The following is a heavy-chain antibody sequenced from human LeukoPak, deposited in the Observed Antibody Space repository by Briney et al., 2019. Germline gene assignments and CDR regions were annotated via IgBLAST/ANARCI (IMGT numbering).Heavy chain of an antibody. CDR3: ARGIVGYLDY. D-gene: IGHD1-26*01. CDR1: GFTFSSYA. V-gene: IGHV3-30-3*01. J-gene: IGHJ4*02. Sequence: GGSLRLSCAASGFTFSSYAMHWVRQAPGKGLEWVAVISYDGSNKYYADSVKGRFTISRDNSKNTLYLQMNSLRAEDTAVYYCARGIVGYLDYWGQGTLVTVSS. CDR2: ISYDGSNK.